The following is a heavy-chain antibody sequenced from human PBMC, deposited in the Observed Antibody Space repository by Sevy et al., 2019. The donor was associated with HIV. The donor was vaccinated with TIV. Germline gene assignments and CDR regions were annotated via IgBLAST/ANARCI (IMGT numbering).Heavy chain of an antibody. V-gene: IGHV3-30*18. CDR1: GFTFSSYG. D-gene: IGHD3-3*01. Sequence: GGSLRLSCAASGFTFSSYGMHWVRQAPGKGLEWVAVISYDGSNKYYADSVKGRFTISRDNSKNTLYLQMNSLRAEDTAVSYCAKDAGDGYNFWGGAFDIWGQGTMVTVSS. CDR2: ISYDGSNK. J-gene: IGHJ3*02. CDR3: AKDAGDGYNFWGGAFDI.